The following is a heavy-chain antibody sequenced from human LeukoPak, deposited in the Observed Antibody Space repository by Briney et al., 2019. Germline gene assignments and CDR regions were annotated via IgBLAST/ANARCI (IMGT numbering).Heavy chain of an antibody. CDR2: INHSGST. Sequence: SETLSLTCAVYGGSFSGYYWSWTRQPPGKGLEWIGEINHSGSTNYNPSLKSRVTISVDTSKNQFSLKLTSVTAADTAVYYCARRGLEAFDSNLNGYFAYWGQGSLVTVSS. J-gene: IGHJ4*02. V-gene: IGHV4-34*01. D-gene: IGHD4-11*01. CDR3: ARRGLEAFDSNLNGYFAY. CDR1: GGSFSGYY.